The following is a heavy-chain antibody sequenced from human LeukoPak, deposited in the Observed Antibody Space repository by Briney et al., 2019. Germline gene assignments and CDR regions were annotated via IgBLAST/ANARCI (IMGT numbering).Heavy chain of an antibody. CDR2: TYYRSKWYN. D-gene: IGHD2-15*01. Sequence: SQTLSLTCAISGDSVSSNSAARNWIRQSPSRGLEWLGRTYYRSKWYNDYAVSVKSRITINPDTSKNQFSLQLNSVTPEDTAVYYCALTLGYCSGGSCYQGSNWFDPWGQGTLVTVSS. J-gene: IGHJ5*02. CDR1: GDSVSSNSAA. CDR3: ALTLGYCSGGSCYQGSNWFDP. V-gene: IGHV6-1*01.